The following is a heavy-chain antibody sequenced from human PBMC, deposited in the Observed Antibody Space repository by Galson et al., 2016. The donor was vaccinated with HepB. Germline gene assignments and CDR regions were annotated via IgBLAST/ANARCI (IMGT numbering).Heavy chain of an antibody. D-gene: IGHD5-18*01. V-gene: IGHV3-53*01. J-gene: IGHJ3*02. CDR1: GVTVSSEY. CDR3: ATVGGNTYGLRTDGFDI. Sequence: SLRLSCAKSGVTVSSEYMTWVRQAPGKGLEWISLIYRGGNTYYADSVRGRFTASRDDSKHTLYLQMNYLRADDTAVYFCATVGGNTYGLRTDGFDIWGQGTMVTVSS. CDR2: IYRGGNT.